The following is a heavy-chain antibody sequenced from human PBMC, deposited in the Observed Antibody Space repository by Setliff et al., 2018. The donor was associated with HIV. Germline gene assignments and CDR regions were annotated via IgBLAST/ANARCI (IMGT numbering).Heavy chain of an antibody. V-gene: IGHV3-23*01. Sequence: GGSLRLSCAASGFTFSRYPMSWVRQAPGKGLEWVSSLSEGGYDTYYADSVKGRFTISRDNAKNSLYLQMNSLRAEDTAVYYCAKFGSEQLVYFDYWGQGTLVTVSS. J-gene: IGHJ4*02. CDR2: LSEGGYDT. D-gene: IGHD6-13*01. CDR3: AKFGSEQLVYFDY. CDR1: GFTFSRYP.